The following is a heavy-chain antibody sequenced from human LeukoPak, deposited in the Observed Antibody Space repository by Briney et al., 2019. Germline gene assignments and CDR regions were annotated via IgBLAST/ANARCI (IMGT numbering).Heavy chain of an antibody. CDR2: IYYSGST. Sequence: SETLSLTCTVSGGSISGFYWSWIRQPPGKGLEWIGYIYYSGSTNYNPSLKSRVTISVDTSKNQFSLKLSSVTAADTAVYYCARQGHYYYDSSGYSNSIDYWGQGTLVTVSS. J-gene: IGHJ4*02. CDR3: ARQGHYYYDSSGYSNSIDY. CDR1: GGSISGFY. D-gene: IGHD3-22*01. V-gene: IGHV4-59*08.